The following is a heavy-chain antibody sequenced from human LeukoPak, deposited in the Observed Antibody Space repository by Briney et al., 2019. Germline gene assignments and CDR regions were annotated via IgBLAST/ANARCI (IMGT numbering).Heavy chain of an antibody. Sequence: SETLSLTCAVYGGSFSGHYWSWIRQPPGKGLEWIGEINHSGSTNYNPSLKSRVTISVDTSKNQFSLKLSSVTAADTAVYYCARVGVVGSGSYRSHWFDPWGQGTLVTVSS. CDR3: ARVGVVGSGSYRSHWFDP. J-gene: IGHJ5*02. CDR1: GGSFSGHY. CDR2: INHSGST. V-gene: IGHV4-34*01. D-gene: IGHD3-10*01.